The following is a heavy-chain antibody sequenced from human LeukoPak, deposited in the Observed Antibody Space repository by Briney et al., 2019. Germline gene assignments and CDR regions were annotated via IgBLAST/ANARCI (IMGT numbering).Heavy chain of an antibody. V-gene: IGHV4-39*07. Sequence: SETLSLACTVSGGSISSSSYYWGWIRQPPGKGLEWIGSIYYSGSTYYNPSLKSRVTISVDTSKNQFSLKLSSVTAADTAVYYCAREGGSYYDYWGQGTLVTVSS. CDR2: IYYSGST. D-gene: IGHD1-26*01. J-gene: IGHJ4*02. CDR3: AREGGSYYDY. CDR1: GGSISSSSYY.